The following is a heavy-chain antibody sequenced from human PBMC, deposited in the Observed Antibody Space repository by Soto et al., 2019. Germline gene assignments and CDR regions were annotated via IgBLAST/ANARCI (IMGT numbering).Heavy chain of an antibody. J-gene: IGHJ4*02. D-gene: IGHD2-15*01. V-gene: IGHV3-33*01. CDR2: IWYDGSNK. Sequence: GGSLRLSCAASGFTFSSYGMHWVRQAPGKGLEWVAVIWYDGSNKYYADSVKGRFTISRDNSKNTVSLQMNSLRAEDTAVYYCARDLVLGPYCGSSSCYSQFDYWGQGTLVTVSS. CDR1: GFTFSSYG. CDR3: ARDLVLGPYCGSSSCYSQFDY.